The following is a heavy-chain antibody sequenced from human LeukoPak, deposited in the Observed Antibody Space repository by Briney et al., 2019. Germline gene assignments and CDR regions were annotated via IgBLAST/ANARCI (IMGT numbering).Heavy chain of an antibody. V-gene: IGHV4-59*01. J-gene: IGHJ4*02. Sequence: SETLSLICTVSGGSISSYYWSWIRQPPGKGLEWIGYIYYSGSTNYNPSLKSRVTISVDTSKNQFSLKLSSVTAADTAVYYCARAGFWSGYSLWGQGTLVTVSS. CDR1: GGSISSYY. D-gene: IGHD3-3*01. CDR2: IYYSGST. CDR3: ARAGFWSGYSL.